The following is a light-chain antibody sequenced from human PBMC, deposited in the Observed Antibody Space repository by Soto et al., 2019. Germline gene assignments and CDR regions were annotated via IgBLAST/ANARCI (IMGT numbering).Light chain of an antibody. CDR2: EVY. CDR3: SSYVGTNSYV. Sequence: QSALTQPPSASGSPGQSVTLACTGTSSDVGSYNDVSWYQHHPGKAPKLISYEVYKRPSGVPDRFSGSKSGNTAALTVSVFQDEYEAEYYCSSYVGTNSYVFGTGTKLTV. V-gene: IGLV2-8*01. J-gene: IGLJ1*01. CDR1: SSDVGSYND.